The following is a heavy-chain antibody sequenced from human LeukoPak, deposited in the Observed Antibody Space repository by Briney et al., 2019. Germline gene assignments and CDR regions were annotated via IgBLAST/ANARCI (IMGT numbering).Heavy chain of an antibody. CDR3: ARDGQGYCSGGSCYSYGMDV. V-gene: IGHV3-33*01. J-gene: IGHJ6*02. Sequence: PGRSLRLSCAASGFTFSSYGMHWVRQAPGKGLEGVAGVWYDGSNKYYADSVKGRFTISRDNSKNTLYLQMNSLRAEDTAVYYCARDGQGYCSGGSCYSYGMDVWGQGTTVTVSS. D-gene: IGHD2-15*01. CDR1: GFTFSSYG. CDR2: VWYDGSNK.